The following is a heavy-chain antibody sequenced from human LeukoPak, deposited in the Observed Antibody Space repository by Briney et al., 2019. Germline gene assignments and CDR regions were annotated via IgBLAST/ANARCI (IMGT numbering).Heavy chain of an antibody. J-gene: IGHJ4*02. Sequence: SETLSLTCTVSGGSISSYYRSWIRQPPGKGLEWIGYIYYSGSTNYNPSLKSRVTISVDTSKNQFSLKLSSVTAADTAVYYCARIPYWSHYFDYWGQGTLVTVSS. V-gene: IGHV4-59*01. CDR2: IYYSGST. D-gene: IGHD2-8*02. CDR1: GGSISSYY. CDR3: ARIPYWSHYFDY.